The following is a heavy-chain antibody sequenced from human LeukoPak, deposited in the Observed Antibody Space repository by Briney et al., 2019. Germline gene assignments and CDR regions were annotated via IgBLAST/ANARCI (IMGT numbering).Heavy chain of an antibody. J-gene: IGHJ4*02. CDR2: ISSSSSYI. V-gene: IGHV3-21*01. Sequence: GGTLRLSCAASGFTFSSYGMNWVRQAPGKGLEWVSSISSSSSYIYYADSVKGRFTISRDNAKNSLYLQMNSLRAEDTAVYYCARSGYDSSGYYSAFDYWGQGTLVTVSS. CDR1: GFTFSSYG. CDR3: ARSGYDSSGYYSAFDY. D-gene: IGHD3-22*01.